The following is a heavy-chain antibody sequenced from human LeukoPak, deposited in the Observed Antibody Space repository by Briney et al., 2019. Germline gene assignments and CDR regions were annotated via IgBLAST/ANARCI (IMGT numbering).Heavy chain of an antibody. J-gene: IGHJ4*02. Sequence: GASMKVSCKTSGYTFADYDIHWVRQAPGEGLEWVGRMNVISGGTTYAQRFQGRVTMPRDTSITTAYMELSRLRSDDTALYYCARDISGSYDYWGPGTRVTVSS. CDR1: GYTFADYD. D-gene: IGHD1-26*01. V-gene: IGHV1-2*02. CDR3: ARDISGSYDY. CDR2: MNVISGGT.